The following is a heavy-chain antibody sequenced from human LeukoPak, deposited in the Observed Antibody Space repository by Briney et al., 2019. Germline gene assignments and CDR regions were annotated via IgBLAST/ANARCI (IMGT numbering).Heavy chain of an antibody. V-gene: IGHV3-23*01. D-gene: IGHD3-22*01. J-gene: IGHJ3*01. CDR1: GLTFSSFA. CDR2: ISGSGSTT. Sequence: PGGSLRLSCAASGLTFSSFAMTWVRQAPGKGLEWVSGISGSGSTTYYADSVKGRFTIPRDNSKNTLYLQMNSLRVEDTAIYYCAKGGRWDYYDSSHWGQGTMVTVSS. CDR3: AKGGRWDYYDSSH.